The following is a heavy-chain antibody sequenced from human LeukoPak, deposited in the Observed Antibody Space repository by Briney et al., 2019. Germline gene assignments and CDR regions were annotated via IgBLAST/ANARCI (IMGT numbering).Heavy chain of an antibody. Sequence: GGSLRLSCAASGFTFSSYGMHWVRQAPGKGLEWVAFIRYDGSNKYYADSVKGRFTISRDNAKNSLYLQMNSLRAEDTAVYYCARGGRSADWGQGTLVTVSS. CDR3: ARGGRSAD. CDR1: GFTFSSYG. CDR2: IRYDGSNK. D-gene: IGHD2-15*01. J-gene: IGHJ4*02. V-gene: IGHV3-30*02.